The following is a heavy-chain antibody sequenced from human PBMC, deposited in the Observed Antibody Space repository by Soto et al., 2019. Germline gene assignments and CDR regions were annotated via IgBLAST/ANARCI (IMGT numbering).Heavy chain of an antibody. CDR3: ARDRQRGKAGMDV. V-gene: IGHV4-59*01. Sequence: SDTLSLTCTVSGGSISSYYWSWIRQPPGKGLEWIGYIYYSGSTNYNPSLKSRVTISVDTSKNQFSLKLSSVTAADTAVYYCARDRQRGKAGMDVWGQGPTVTVSS. CDR1: GGSISSYY. J-gene: IGHJ6*02. D-gene: IGHD3-10*01. CDR2: IYYSGST.